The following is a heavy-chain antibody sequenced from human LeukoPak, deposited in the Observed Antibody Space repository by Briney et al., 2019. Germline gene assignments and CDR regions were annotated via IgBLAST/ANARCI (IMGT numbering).Heavy chain of an antibody. Sequence: GGSLRLPCAAPGFTFGAYWMSWFRQAPGKGPGWVASIKDDGSAQFYVDSLEGRFTISRDNAKNTLYLQMDTMRVEDTAVYYCARHIVGEQNFDYWSQGTLVTVSS. CDR1: GFTFGAYW. CDR3: ARHIVGEQNFDY. V-gene: IGHV3-7*01. J-gene: IGHJ4*02. D-gene: IGHD3-16*02. CDR2: IKDDGSAQ.